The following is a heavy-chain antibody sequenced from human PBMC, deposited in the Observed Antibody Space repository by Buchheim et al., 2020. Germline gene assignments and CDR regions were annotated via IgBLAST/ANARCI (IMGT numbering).Heavy chain of an antibody. CDR2: IYYSGST. CDR3: ARDLERGSTTGVVRKPRTGFDP. V-gene: IGHV4-30-4*01. D-gene: IGHD2-2*01. Sequence: QVQLQESGPGLVKPSQTLSLTCTVSGGSISSGDYYWSWIRQPPGKGLEWIGYIYYSGSTYYNPSLKSRVTISVDTSQNQFSLKLSSVTAADTAVYYCARDLERGSTTGVVRKPRTGFDPWGQGTL. J-gene: IGHJ5*02. CDR1: GGSISSGDYY.